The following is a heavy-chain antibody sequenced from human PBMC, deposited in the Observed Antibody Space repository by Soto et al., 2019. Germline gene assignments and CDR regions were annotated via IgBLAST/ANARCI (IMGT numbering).Heavy chain of an antibody. CDR1: GFTFSSYG. CDR3: AKEYCSSTSSEECGCGYGMDV. CDR2: ISYDGSNK. V-gene: IGHV3-30*18. Sequence: QVQLVESGGGVVQRGRSLRLSCAASGFTFSSYGMHWVRQAPGKGLEWVAVISYDGSNKYYADSVKGRFTISRDNSKNTLYLQMNSLRAEDTAVYYCAKEYCSSTSSEECGCGYGMDVWGQGTTVTVSS. J-gene: IGHJ6*02. D-gene: IGHD2-2*01.